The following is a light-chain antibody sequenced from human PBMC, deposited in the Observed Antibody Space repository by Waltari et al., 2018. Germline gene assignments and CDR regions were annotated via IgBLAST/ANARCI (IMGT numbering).Light chain of an antibody. Sequence: DIQMTQSPSTLSASVGDRVTIPCRASQSLSSRLAWYQQKPEKAPKLLIYKASTLESGVPSRFSGSESGTEFTLTISSLQPDDFATYYCQQYNNYPYTFGQGTRLEIK. CDR2: KAS. CDR1: QSLSSR. CDR3: QQYNNYPYT. J-gene: IGKJ2*01. V-gene: IGKV1-5*03.